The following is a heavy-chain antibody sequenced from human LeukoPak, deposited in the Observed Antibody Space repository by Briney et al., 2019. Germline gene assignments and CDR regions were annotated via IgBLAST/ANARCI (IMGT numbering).Heavy chain of an antibody. CDR3: ARQVYGSGSIDY. Sequence: SETLSHTCTVSGGSISSYYWSWIRPPPGKGLEWIGYIYYSGSTNYNPSLKSRVTISVDTSKNHFCLKLSSVTAADTAVYYCARQVYGSGSIDYWGQGTLVTVSS. CDR2: IYYSGST. J-gene: IGHJ4*02. V-gene: IGHV4-59*01. CDR1: GGSISSYY. D-gene: IGHD3-10*01.